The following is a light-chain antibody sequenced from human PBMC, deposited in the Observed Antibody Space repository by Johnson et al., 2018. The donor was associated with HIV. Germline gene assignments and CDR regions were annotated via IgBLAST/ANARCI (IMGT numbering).Light chain of an antibody. CDR1: SSNIGNNY. J-gene: IGLJ1*01. Sequence: QSVLTQPPSVSAAPGQKVTISCSGSSSNIGNNYVSWYQHLPGTAPKLLIYDNDQRPSGIPDRFSGSKSGTSATLGITGLQTGDEADYYCGTWDNSLNSGGFFGTGTKVTVL. V-gene: IGLV1-51*01. CDR2: DND. CDR3: GTWDNSLNSGGF.